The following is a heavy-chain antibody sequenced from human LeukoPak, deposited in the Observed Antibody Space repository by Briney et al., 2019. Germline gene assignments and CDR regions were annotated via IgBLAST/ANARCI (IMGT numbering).Heavy chain of an antibody. CDR3: ARARNSIVVVVAAYDAFDI. V-gene: IGHV1-69*13. CDR2: IIPIFGTA. Sequence: SVEVSCKASGGTFSSYAISWVRQAPGQGLEWMGGIIPIFGTANYAQKFQGRVTITADESTSTAYMELSSLRSEDTAVYYCARARNSIVVVVAAYDAFDIWGQGTMVTVSS. CDR1: GGTFSSYA. D-gene: IGHD2-15*01. J-gene: IGHJ3*02.